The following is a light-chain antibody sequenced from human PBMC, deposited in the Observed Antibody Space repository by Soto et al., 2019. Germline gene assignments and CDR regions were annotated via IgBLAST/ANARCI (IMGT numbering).Light chain of an antibody. CDR3: VLLCSGELG. Sequence: QTVVTQEPSLTVSPGGTVSLTCALITGAVTSDYYPNWFQRKPGQALRTLVYRTNNKHSWTPARFSGSLLGGKAGLTLSGVQTEDEADYYCVLLCSGELGFGSGSQLTVL. J-gene: IGLJ3*02. CDR2: RTN. CDR1: TGAVTSDYY. V-gene: IGLV7-43*01.